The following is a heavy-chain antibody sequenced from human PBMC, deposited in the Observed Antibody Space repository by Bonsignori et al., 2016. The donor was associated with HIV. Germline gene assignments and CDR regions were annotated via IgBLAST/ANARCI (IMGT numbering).Heavy chain of an antibody. CDR2: IYYSGST. J-gene: IGHJ3*01. CDR3: ARGAYCSSASCTKDKKSDTFDV. D-gene: IGHD2-2*01. Sequence: WIRQPPGKGLEWIGFIYYSGSTNYNPSLKGRVTILLDTSKSQFSLELNSVTAADTAMYYCARGAYCSSASCTKDKKSDTFDVWGQGTMVTVSS. V-gene: IGHV4-59*01.